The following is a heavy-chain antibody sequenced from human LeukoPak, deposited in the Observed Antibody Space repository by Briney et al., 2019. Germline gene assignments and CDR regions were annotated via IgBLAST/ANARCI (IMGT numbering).Heavy chain of an antibody. CDR1: GFTFGSYW. Sequence: PGGSLRLSCAASGFTFGSYWMHWVRQAPGKGLVWVSRISTDASSTTYADSVKGRFTISRDNAKDTLYLQMNSLRAEDTAVYYCTGHHQAYSRTYWGQGTLVTVSS. CDR3: TGHHQAYSRTY. J-gene: IGHJ4*02. V-gene: IGHV3-74*01. D-gene: IGHD6-13*01. CDR2: ISTDASST.